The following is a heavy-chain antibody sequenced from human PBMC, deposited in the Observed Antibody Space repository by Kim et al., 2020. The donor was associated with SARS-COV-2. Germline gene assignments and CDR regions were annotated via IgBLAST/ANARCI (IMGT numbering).Heavy chain of an antibody. V-gene: IGHV3-23*01. CDR3: AKGGSYIDY. CDR2: IGYSGVTT. D-gene: IGHD3-16*01. CDR1: GFTFSSFD. Sequence: GGSLRLSCEASGFTFSSFDMSWVRQAPGKGLEWVSGIGYSGVTTYYADSVKGRFTISRDNSKNTLYLQMNSLRAEDTAVYYCAKGGSYIDYWGQGTLVT. J-gene: IGHJ4*02.